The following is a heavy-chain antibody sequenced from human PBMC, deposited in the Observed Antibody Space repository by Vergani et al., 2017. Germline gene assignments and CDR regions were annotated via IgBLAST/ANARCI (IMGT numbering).Heavy chain of an antibody. CDR2: ISAYNGNT. CDR1: GYTFTSYG. D-gene: IGHD3-10*01. V-gene: IGHV1-18*01. CDR3: ARPVYYYGSGSRAYYMDV. J-gene: IGHJ6*03. Sequence: VPLVQSGAEVKKPGESLRISCKGSGYTFTSYGISWVRQAPGQGLEWMGWISAYNGNTNYAQKLQGRVTMTTDTSTSTAYMELRSLRSDDTAVYYCARPVYYYGSGSRAYYMDVWGKGTTVTVSS.